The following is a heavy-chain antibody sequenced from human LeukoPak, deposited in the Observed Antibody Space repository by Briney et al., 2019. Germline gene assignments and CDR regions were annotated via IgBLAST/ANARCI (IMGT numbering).Heavy chain of an antibody. Sequence: SETLSLTCAVYGGSFSAYYWSWIRQPPGKGLEWIGEINHSGSTNYNPSLKSRVTISVDTSKNQFSLKLSSVTVADTAVYYCARGLRSQAAAGTHWGQGTLVTVSS. D-gene: IGHD6-13*01. V-gene: IGHV4-34*01. CDR2: INHSGST. CDR3: ARGLRSQAAAGTH. J-gene: IGHJ1*01. CDR1: GGSFSAYY.